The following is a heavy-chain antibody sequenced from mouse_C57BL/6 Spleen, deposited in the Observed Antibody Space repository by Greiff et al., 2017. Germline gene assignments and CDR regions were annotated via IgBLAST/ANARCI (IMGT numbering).Heavy chain of an antibody. CDR2: IYPRSGNT. V-gene: IGHV1-81*01. D-gene: IGHD3-2*02. Sequence: SGAELARPGASVKLSCKASGYTFTSYGISWVKQRTGQGLEWIGEIYPRSGNTYYNEKFKGKGTLTAAKSSSTAYMELRSMTSEDSAVYFCERRGDSSGPMDYWGQGTSVTVSS. CDR1: GYTFTSYG. CDR3: ERRGDSSGPMDY. J-gene: IGHJ4*01.